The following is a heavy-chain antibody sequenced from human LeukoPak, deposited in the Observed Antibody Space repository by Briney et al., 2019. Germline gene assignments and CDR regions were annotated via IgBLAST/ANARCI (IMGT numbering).Heavy chain of an antibody. Sequence: GASVKVSCKASGYSFTSYDINWVRQATGQGLEWMGWMNPSSGNTGYAQKFQGRVTMTRNTSISTAYMELSSLRSEDTAVYYCARIRYDYVWGSPSGMDVWGQGTTVTVSS. CDR1: GYSFTSYD. D-gene: IGHD3-16*01. CDR2: MNPSSGNT. V-gene: IGHV1-8*01. CDR3: ARIRYDYVWGSPSGMDV. J-gene: IGHJ6*02.